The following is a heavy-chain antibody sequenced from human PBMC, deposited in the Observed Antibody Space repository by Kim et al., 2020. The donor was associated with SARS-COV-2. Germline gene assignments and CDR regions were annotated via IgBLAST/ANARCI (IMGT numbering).Heavy chain of an antibody. CDR1: GGSISSGGYY. V-gene: IGHV4-31*03. Sequence: TLSLTCTVSGGSISSGGYYWSWIRQHPGKGLEWIGYIYYSGSTYYNPSLKSRVTISVDTSKNQFSLRLSSVTAADTAVYYCARATGITIFGVVVIGWFDPWGQGTLVTVSS. CDR3: ARATGITIFGVVVIGWFDP. D-gene: IGHD3-3*01. J-gene: IGHJ5*02. CDR2: IYYSGST.